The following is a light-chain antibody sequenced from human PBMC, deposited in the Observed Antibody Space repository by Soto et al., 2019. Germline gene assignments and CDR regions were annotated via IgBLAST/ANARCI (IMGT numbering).Light chain of an antibody. CDR3: KNYNSAPIT. V-gene: IGKV1-27*01. J-gene: IGKJ5*01. CDR1: QDISNY. Sequence: DIQMTQSPSSLSASVGDRVTITCRASQDISNYLACFQQTVPNVLIYAASTLQSGVQSRFSGCGSGTDFTLTITGLQPEDVATDYCKNYNSAPITFGQGTRLEIK. CDR2: AAS.